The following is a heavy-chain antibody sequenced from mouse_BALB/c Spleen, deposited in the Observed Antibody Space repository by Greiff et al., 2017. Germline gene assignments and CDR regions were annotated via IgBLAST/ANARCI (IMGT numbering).Heavy chain of an antibody. CDR2: INPGSGGT. Sequence: QVQLQQSGAELVRPGTSVKVSCKASGYAFTNYLIEWVKQRPGQGLEWIGVINPGSGGTNYNEKFKGKATLTADKSSSTAYMQLSSLTSDDSAVYFCARGGLYAMDYWGQGTSVTVSS. CDR3: ARGGLYAMDY. CDR1: GYAFTNYL. V-gene: IGHV1-54*01. D-gene: IGHD3-1*01. J-gene: IGHJ4*01.